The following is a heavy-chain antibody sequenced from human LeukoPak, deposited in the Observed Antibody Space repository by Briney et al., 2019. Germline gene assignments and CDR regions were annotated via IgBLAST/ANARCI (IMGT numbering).Heavy chain of an antibody. CDR1: GVSVTSNNR. Sequence: PSETLSLTCSVSGVSVTSNNRWTWVRQTPGKGLEWIGEIYHSGSTNYNPSLKSRVTISMDNSNNHFSLKMDSVTAADTAVYYCARDSATTLGSYYYGLDVWGQGTTVTVSS. J-gene: IGHJ6*02. CDR2: IYHSGST. D-gene: IGHD5-12*01. V-gene: IGHV4-4*02. CDR3: ARDSATTLGSYYYGLDV.